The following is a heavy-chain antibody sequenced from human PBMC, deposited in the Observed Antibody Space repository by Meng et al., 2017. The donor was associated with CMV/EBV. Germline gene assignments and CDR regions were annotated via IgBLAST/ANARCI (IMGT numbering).Heavy chain of an antibody. D-gene: IGHD5-18*01. CDR2: ISSSSSYI. Sequence: GESLKISCAASGFTFSSYSMSWVRQAPGKGLEWVSSISSSSSYIYYADSVKGRFTISRDNAKNSLYLQMNSLRAEDTAVYYCARDRVSYSADFDYWGQGTLVTVSS. CDR1: GFTFSSYS. V-gene: IGHV3-21*01. CDR3: ARDRVSYSADFDY. J-gene: IGHJ4*02.